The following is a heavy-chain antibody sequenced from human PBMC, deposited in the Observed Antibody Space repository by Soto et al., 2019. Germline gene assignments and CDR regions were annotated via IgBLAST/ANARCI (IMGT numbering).Heavy chain of an antibody. D-gene: IGHD3-9*01. Sequence: GGSLRLSCAASGFTFSDYYISWIRQAPGKGLEWVSAISGSGASTYYADSVKGRFTISRDNSKNTLYLQMNSLRAEDTAVYYCAHFDWFIDYWGQGTLVTVSS. V-gene: IGHV3-23*01. CDR3: AHFDWFIDY. J-gene: IGHJ4*02. CDR2: ISGSGAST. CDR1: GFTFSDYY.